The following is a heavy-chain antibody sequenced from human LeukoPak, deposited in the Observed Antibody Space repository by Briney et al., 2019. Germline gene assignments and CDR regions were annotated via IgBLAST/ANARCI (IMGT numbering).Heavy chain of an antibody. CDR1: GFIFSNAW. CDR3: TTVRGIAAACS. V-gene: IGHV3-15*01. J-gene: IGHJ3*01. D-gene: IGHD6-13*01. CDR2: IYSKANGGST. Sequence: KPGGSLTLSCAVSGFIFSNAWMTWVRQAPGVGLEWVGRIYSKANGGSTDYAAPVKGRFTISRDDSKNMLYLQMNSLKTEDTAVYYCTTVRGIAAACSWGQGTMVTVSS.